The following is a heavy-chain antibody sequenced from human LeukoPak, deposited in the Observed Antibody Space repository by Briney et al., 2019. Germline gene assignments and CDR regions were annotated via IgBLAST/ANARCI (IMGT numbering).Heavy chain of an antibody. CDR2: INGDGSAT. Sequence: PGGALRISCAASWFTFRGHWMCWLGPAPGKGVAWVSRINGDGSATNYADSMEGRFTISRDNAKNIVYLQMNSLREDDTAIYYCARDINWGQVDYWGQGTLVTVSS. J-gene: IGHJ4*02. D-gene: IGHD7-27*01. V-gene: IGHV3-74*01. CDR3: ARDINWGQVDY. CDR1: WFTFRGHW.